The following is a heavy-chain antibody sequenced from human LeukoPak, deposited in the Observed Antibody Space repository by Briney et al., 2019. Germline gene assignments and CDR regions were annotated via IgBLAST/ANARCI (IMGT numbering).Heavy chain of an antibody. D-gene: IGHD2-21*01. CDR3: AKVWSGWGGPTDYYYMDV. CDR1: GFTFSTYE. J-gene: IGHJ6*03. V-gene: IGHV3-7*01. CDR2: IKKDGSEK. Sequence: GGSLRLSCAASGFTFSTYEMNWVRQAPGKGLEWVANIKKDGSEKYYVDSVKGRFTISRDNAKTSLYLQMNSLRAEDTAVYYCAKVWSGWGGPTDYYYMDVWGKGTTVTVSS.